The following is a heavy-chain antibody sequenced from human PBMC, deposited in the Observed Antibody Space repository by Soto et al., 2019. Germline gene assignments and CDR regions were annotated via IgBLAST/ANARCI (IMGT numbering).Heavy chain of an antibody. CDR2: IIPIFGTA. J-gene: IGHJ4*02. V-gene: IGHV1-69*13. D-gene: IGHD6-13*01. CDR3: ASSPGSSWYPFDY. Sequence: SVKVSCKASGGTFSSYAISWVRQAPGQGLEWMGGIIPIFGTANYAQKFQGRVTITADESTSTAYMELSSLRSEDTAVYYCASSPGSSWYPFDYWGQGTLVTVSS. CDR1: GGTFSSYA.